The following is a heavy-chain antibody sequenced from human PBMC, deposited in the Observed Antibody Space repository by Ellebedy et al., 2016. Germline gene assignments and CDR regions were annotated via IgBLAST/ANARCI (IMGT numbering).Heavy chain of an antibody. CDR3: ARVGLGIGRDAFDI. V-gene: IGHV4-59*01. J-gene: IGHJ3*02. Sequence: SETLSLTCTVSGGSMTDFYWTWIRQPPGKTFEYFGFIFSDGSTRYNPSLRSRVTISIDTSKNQFSLRLNSVTAADTAVYYCARVGLGIGRDAFDIWGQGTMVTVSS. D-gene: IGHD3/OR15-3a*01. CDR1: GGSMTDFY. CDR2: IFSDGST.